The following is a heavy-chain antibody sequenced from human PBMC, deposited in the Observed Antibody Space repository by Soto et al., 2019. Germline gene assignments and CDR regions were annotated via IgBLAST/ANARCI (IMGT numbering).Heavy chain of an antibody. J-gene: IGHJ4*02. CDR3: ARGRGARLWFGELLGPYYFDY. V-gene: IGHV4-34*01. Sequence: LSLTCAVYGGSFSGYYWSWIRQPPGKGLEWIGEINHSGSTNYNPSLKSRVTISVDTSKNQFSLKLSSVTAADTAVYYCARGRGARLWFGELLGPYYFDYWGQGTLVTVSS. D-gene: IGHD3-10*01. CDR2: INHSGST. CDR1: GGSFSGYY.